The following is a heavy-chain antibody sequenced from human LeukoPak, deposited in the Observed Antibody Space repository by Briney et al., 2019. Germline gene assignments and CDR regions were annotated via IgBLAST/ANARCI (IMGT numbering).Heavy chain of an antibody. V-gene: IGHV3-30*18. CDR2: ISYDGSNK. CDR3: AKVSSGSYYYFDC. Sequence: PGGSLRLSCAASGFTFSSYGMHWVREAPGKGLEWVAVISYDGSNKYYADSVKGRFTISRDNSKNTLYLQMNSLRAEDTAVYYCAKVSSGSYYYFDCWGQGTLVTVSS. D-gene: IGHD1-26*01. CDR1: GFTFSSYG. J-gene: IGHJ4*02.